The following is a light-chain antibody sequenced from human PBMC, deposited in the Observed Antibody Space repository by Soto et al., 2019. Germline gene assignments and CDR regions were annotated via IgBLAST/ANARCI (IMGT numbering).Light chain of an antibody. V-gene: IGLV2-14*02. CDR3: SSYAGSSNV. CDR1: SSNVGSYKL. J-gene: IGLJ1*01. Sequence: QSALTQPASVSGSPGQSITISCTGTSSNVGSYKLVSWYQQHPGKAPKLMIFEVNKRPSGVPDRFSGSKSGNTASLTVSGLQAEDEADYYCSSYAGSSNVFGTGTKVTVL. CDR2: EVN.